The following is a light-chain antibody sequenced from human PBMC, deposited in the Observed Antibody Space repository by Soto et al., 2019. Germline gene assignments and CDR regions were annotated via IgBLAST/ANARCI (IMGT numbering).Light chain of an antibody. V-gene: IGLV1-47*01. Sequence: QSVLTQPPSASGTPGQRVTISCSGSSSNIGTNYVYWYQQLPGSAPKLLIYGKDQRPSGVPDRFSGSKSGTSASLAISGLRPEDEADYYCAAWDNSLSGRLFGGGTKLTVL. CDR2: GKD. CDR3: AAWDNSLSGRL. J-gene: IGLJ3*02. CDR1: SSNIGTNY.